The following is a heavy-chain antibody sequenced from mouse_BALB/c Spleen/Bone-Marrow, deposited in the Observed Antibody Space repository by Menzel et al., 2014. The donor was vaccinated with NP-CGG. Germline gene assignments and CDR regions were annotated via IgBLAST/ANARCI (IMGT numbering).Heavy chain of an antibody. D-gene: IGHD2-1*01. Sequence: VQPVESGPELVRPGVSVKISCKGSGYTFTDYAMHWVKQSHAKSLEWIGVISTYSGNTNYNQKFKGKATMTVDKSSSTAYMELARLTSEDSAIYYCASPIYYGNYEGFAYWGQGTLVTVSA. J-gene: IGHJ3*01. V-gene: IGHV1-67*01. CDR1: GYTFTDYA. CDR3: ASPIYYGNYEGFAY. CDR2: ISTYSGNT.